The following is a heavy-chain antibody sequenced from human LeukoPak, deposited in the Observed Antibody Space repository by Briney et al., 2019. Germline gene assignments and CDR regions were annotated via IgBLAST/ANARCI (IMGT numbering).Heavy chain of an antibody. D-gene: IGHD3-22*01. J-gene: IGHJ4*02. CDR2: IYPGDSDT. V-gene: IGHV5-51*01. CDR1: GYSFISYW. CDR3: ARHRGYDSSGHPGDY. Sequence: GESLKISCKGSGYSFISYWIGWVRQMPGKGLEWMGIIYPGDSDTRYSPSFQGQVTISADKSISTAYLQWSSLKASDTAMYYCARHRGYDSSGHPGDYWGQGTLVTVSS.